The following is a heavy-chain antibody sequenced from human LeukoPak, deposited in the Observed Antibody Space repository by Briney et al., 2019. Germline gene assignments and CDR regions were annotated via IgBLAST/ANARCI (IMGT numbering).Heavy chain of an antibody. D-gene: IGHD1-1*01. J-gene: IGHJ3*02. CDR1: GFTFSSYW. CDR2: INSDGSST. CDR3: ARDRYPRAFDI. V-gene: IGHV3-74*01. Sequence: GGSLRLSCAASGFTFSSYWMHWVRQAPGKGLVWVSRINSDGSSTSYADSVKGRFTISRDNAKNTLYLQMNRLRAEDPAVYYCARDRYPRAFDIWGQGTMVTVSS.